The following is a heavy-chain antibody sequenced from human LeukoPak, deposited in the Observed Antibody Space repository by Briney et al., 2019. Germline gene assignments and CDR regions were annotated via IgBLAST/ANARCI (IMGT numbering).Heavy chain of an antibody. CDR3: ARGPYRNSFDY. CDR2: IYSSGST. V-gene: IGHV4-4*07. CDR1: GGSISSYY. D-gene: IGHD4-11*01. J-gene: IGHJ4*02. Sequence: SETLSLTCTVSGGSISSYYWSWIRQPAGKGLEWIGRIYSSGSTNYNPSLKSRVSMSVDTSKDQFSLKLSSVTAADTAVYYCARGPYRNSFDYWGQGTLVTVSS.